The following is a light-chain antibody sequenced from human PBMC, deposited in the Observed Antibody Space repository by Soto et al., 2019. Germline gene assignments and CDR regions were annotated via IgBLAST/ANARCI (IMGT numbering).Light chain of an antibody. CDR3: CSYAGSSSFYV. CDR1: SSDVGSYNL. Sequence: QSVLAQPDSVSGSPGQSITISCTGTSSDVGSYNLVSWYQHHPGKAPKLMIYEGSKRPSGVSNRFSGSKSGNTASLTTSGLQAEDEADYYCCSYAGSSSFYVFGTGTKVTVL. V-gene: IGLV2-23*01. J-gene: IGLJ1*01. CDR2: EGS.